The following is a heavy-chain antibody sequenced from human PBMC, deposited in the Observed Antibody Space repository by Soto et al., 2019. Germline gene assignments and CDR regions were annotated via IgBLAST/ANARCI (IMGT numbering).Heavy chain of an antibody. V-gene: IGHV4-59*12. Sequence: SETLSLTCTVSGGSISSYYWSWIRQPPGKGLEWIGYIYYSGSTNYNPSLKSRVTISVDTSKNQFSLKLSSVTAADTAFYYCARNRFLEWLPSAWFDPWGQGTLVTVST. CDR3: ARNRFLEWLPSAWFDP. J-gene: IGHJ5*02. CDR2: IYYSGST. CDR1: GGSISSYY. D-gene: IGHD3-3*01.